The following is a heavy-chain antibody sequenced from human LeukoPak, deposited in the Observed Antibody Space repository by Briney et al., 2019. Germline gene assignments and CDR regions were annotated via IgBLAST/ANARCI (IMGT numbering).Heavy chain of an antibody. D-gene: IGHD3-3*01. CDR2: ISSSSYI. CDR1: GFTFSSYS. J-gene: IGHJ1*01. Sequence: PGGSLRLSCAASGFTFSSYSMNWVRQAPGKGLEWVSSISSSSYIYYADSVKGRFTISRDNAKNSLYLQMNSLRAEDTAVYYCARDRPPYDFWSGYYFDFQHWGQGTLVTVSS. V-gene: IGHV3-21*01. CDR3: ARDRPPYDFWSGYYFDFQH.